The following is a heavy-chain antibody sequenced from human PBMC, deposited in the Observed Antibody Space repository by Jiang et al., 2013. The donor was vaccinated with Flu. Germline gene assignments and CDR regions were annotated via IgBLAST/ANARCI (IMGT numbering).Heavy chain of an antibody. CDR3: ARDRGLDIVVVVAATYAFDI. J-gene: IGHJ3*02. V-gene: IGHV1-2*02. D-gene: IGHD2-15*01. CDR2: INLTVVA. Sequence: GQGLEWMGWINLTVVAQTMHRSFRGRVTMTRDTSISTAYMELSRLRSDDTAVYYCARDRGLDIVVVVAATYAFDIWGQGTMVTVSS.